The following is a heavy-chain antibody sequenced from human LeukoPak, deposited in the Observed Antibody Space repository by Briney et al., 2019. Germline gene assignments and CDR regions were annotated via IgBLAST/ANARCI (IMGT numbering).Heavy chain of an antibody. V-gene: IGHV4-38-2*02. D-gene: IGHD1-26*01. CDR1: GYSISSGYY. CDR2: IYYSGST. CDR3: ARAGRWEGRPHAFDI. J-gene: IGHJ3*02. Sequence: PSETLSLTCTVSGYSISSGYYWGWIRQPPGKGLEWIGGIYYSGSTYYNPSLKSRVTISVDTSKNQFSLKLSSVTAADTAVYYCARAGRWEGRPHAFDIWGQGTMVTISS.